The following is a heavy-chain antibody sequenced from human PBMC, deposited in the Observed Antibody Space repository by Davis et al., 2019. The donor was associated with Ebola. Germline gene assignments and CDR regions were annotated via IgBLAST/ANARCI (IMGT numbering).Heavy chain of an antibody. V-gene: IGHV3-73*01. CDR1: GFSFSNYG. J-gene: IGHJ4*02. CDR2: IRTTAYNYAT. CDR3: TTRGFDS. Sequence: GESLKISCAASGFSFSNYGMYWVRQGPGKGLEWIGRIRTTAYNYATVYPASVKGRFTISRDDSKSTTYLQMNSLRIEDTAVYYCTTRGFDSWGQGTLVTVSS. D-gene: IGHD3-10*01.